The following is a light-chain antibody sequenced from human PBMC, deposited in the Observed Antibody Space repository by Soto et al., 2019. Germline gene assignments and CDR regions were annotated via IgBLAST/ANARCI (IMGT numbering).Light chain of an antibody. CDR1: RDDICAYDY. V-gene: IGLV2-14*01. J-gene: IGLJ2*01. Sequence: PASVSGSPGQSITISCAGTRDDICAYDYVSWYQQHPGNAPKLLVYEVTNRPSGVSDRFSGSKSGNTASLTISGLQAEDEADYYCNSYTNSSAVVFGGGTKVTVL. CDR2: EVT. CDR3: NSYTNSSAVV.